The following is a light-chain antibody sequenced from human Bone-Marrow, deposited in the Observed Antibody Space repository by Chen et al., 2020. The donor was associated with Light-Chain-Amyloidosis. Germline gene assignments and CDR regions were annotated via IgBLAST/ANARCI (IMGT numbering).Light chain of an antibody. CDR1: NIGSTS. CDR2: DDS. Sequence: QPTSESVASGQPPTIACGGNNIGSTSVHWYQQTPGQAPLLVVYDDSDRPSGIPERLSGSNSGNTATLTISRVEAGDEADYYCQVWDRSSDRPVFGGGTKLTVL. CDR3: QVWDRSSDRPV. J-gene: IGLJ3*02. V-gene: IGLV3-21*02.